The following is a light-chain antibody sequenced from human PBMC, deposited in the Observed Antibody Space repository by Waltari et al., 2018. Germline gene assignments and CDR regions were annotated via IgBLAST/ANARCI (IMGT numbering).Light chain of an antibody. CDR2: EVN. CDR3: CSYAGSSTL. CDR1: SRDVGRYNL. V-gene: IGLV2-23*02. Sequence: QSALTQPASVSGSPGQSITIPCTGTSRDVGRYNLASWYQQYPGKAPKLMIYEVNRRPSGVSNRFSGSKSGNTASLTISGLQAEDEADYYCCSYAGSSTLFGGGTKLTVL. J-gene: IGLJ3*02.